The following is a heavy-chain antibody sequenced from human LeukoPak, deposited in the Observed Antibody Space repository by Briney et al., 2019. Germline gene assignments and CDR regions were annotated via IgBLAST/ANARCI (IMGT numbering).Heavy chain of an antibody. J-gene: IGHJ3*02. CDR2: ISSSSSTI. D-gene: IGHD2-15*01. CDR1: GFTFSSYS. CDR3: ARDLTVVVVAASDHDAFDI. V-gene: IGHV3-48*01. Sequence: GGSPRLSCAASGFTFSSYSMNWVRQAPGKGLEWVSYISSSSSTIYYADSVKGRFTISRDNAKNSLYLQMNSLRAEDTAVYYCARDLTVVVVAASDHDAFDIWGQGTMVTVSS.